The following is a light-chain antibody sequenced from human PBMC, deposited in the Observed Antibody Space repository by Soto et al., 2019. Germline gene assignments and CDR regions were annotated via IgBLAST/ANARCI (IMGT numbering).Light chain of an antibody. CDR3: QQTNTFPLT. J-gene: IGKJ3*01. Sequence: DIQMTQSPSSVSASVGDRVTITCRASQSISGWLAWYQQRPGKAPKLLIYSASTLQAGVPSRFGGSGFGTDFTLTITSLQPDDFATYYCQQTNTFPLTFGHGTTVDLK. CDR1: QSISGW. CDR2: SAS. V-gene: IGKV1-12*01.